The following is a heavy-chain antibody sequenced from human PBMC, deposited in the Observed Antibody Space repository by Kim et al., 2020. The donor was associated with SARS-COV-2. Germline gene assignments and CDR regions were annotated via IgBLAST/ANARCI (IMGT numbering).Heavy chain of an antibody. J-gene: IGHJ4*02. V-gene: IGHV3-30-3*01. Sequence: GGSLRLSCAASGFTFSSYAMHWVRQAPGKGLEWVAVISYDGSNKYYADSVKGRFTISRDNSKNTLYLQMNSLRAEDTAVYYCARDRTIGATKPRSQTETYYYDSSGYYYSGFDYWGQGTLVTVSS. CDR3: ARDRTIGATKPRSQTETYYYDSSGYYYSGFDY. D-gene: IGHD3-22*01. CDR1: GFTFSSYA. CDR2: ISYDGSNK.